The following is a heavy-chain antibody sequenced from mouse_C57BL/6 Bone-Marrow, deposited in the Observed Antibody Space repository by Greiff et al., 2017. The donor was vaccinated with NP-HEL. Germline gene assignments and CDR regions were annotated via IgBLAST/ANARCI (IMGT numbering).Heavy chain of an antibody. CDR2: IHPNSGST. CDR1: GYTFTSYW. D-gene: IGHD2-2*01. CDR3: ARIYYGYSGAY. J-gene: IGHJ3*01. V-gene: IGHV1-64*01. Sequence: VQLQQSGAELVKPGASVKLSCKASGYTFTSYWMHWVKQRPGQGLEWIGMIHPNSGSTNYNEKFKSKATLTVDKSSSTAYMQLSSLTSEDSAVYYCARIYYGYSGAYWGQGTLVTVSA.